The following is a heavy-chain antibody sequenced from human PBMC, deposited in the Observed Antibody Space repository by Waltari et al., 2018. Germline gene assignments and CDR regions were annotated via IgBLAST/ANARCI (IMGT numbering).Heavy chain of an antibody. CDR3: ARHINPGSTRAAFDI. J-gene: IGHJ3*02. CDR1: GYSISSGYY. D-gene: IGHD2-2*01. CDR2: IYHSGST. Sequence: QVQLQESGPGLVKPSETLSLTCAVSGYSISSGYYWGWIRPAPGKGLEWIGSIYHSGSTYYNPSLKSRVTISVDTSKNQFSLKLSSVTAADTAVYYCARHINPGSTRAAFDIWGQGTMVTVSS. V-gene: IGHV4-38-2*01.